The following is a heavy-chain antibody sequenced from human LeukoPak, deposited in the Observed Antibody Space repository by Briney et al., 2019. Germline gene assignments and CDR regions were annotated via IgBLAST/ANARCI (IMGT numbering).Heavy chain of an antibody. V-gene: IGHV4-4*07. D-gene: IGHD2-2*01. CDR3: ARDQVVPAAMRNYYYYYMDV. CDR2: IYTSGST. Sequence: SETLSLTCTVSGGSTSSYYWSWIRQPAGKGLEWIGRIYTSGSTNYNPSLKSRVTMSVDTSKNQFSLKLSSVTAADTAVYYCARDQVVPAAMRNYYYYYMDVWGKGTTVTVSS. CDR1: GGSTSSYY. J-gene: IGHJ6*03.